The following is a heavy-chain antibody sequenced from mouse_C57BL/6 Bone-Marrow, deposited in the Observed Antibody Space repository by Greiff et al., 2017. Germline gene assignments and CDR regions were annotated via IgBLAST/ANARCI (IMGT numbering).Heavy chain of an antibody. CDR2: IYPGSGST. CDR1: GYTFTSYW. CDR3: GREDYYGSSFDY. Sequence: QVQLQQPGAELVKPGASVKMSCKASGYTFTSYWITWVKQRPGQGLEWIGDIYPGSGSTNYNEKFKSKATLTVDTSSSTASMQLSSLTSEESAVYYCGREDYYGSSFDYWGQGTTLTVSS. V-gene: IGHV1-55*01. D-gene: IGHD1-1*01. J-gene: IGHJ2*01.